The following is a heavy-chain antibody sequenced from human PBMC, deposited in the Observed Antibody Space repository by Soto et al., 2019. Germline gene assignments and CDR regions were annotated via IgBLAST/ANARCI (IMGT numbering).Heavy chain of an antibody. CDR2: IIPIFGTA. Sequence: QVQLVQSGAEVKKPGSSVKVSCKASGVTFSSYAISWVRQAPGQGLEWMGGIIPIFGTANYAQKFQGRVTITADESTSTAYMELSSLRSEDTAVYYCARVRRDGYNPDYYYYGMDVWGQGTTVTVSS. CDR1: GVTFSSYA. D-gene: IGHD5-12*01. V-gene: IGHV1-69*01. CDR3: ARVRRDGYNPDYYYYGMDV. J-gene: IGHJ6*02.